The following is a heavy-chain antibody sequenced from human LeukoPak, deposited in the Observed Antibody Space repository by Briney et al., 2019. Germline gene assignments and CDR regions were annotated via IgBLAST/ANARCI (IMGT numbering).Heavy chain of an antibody. CDR3: ARVMGLALDSYYYFYYYMDV. CDR1: GFTFSNYW. D-gene: IGHD6-19*01. J-gene: IGHJ6*03. V-gene: IGHV3-7*01. Sequence: GGSLRLSCAASGFTFSNYWMSWVRQAPGKGLEWVANIKQDGSEKYYVDSVKGRFTISRDNAKKSLHLQMNSLRAEDTAVYYCARVMGLALDSYYYFYYYMDVWGKGTTVTVSS. CDR2: IKQDGSEK.